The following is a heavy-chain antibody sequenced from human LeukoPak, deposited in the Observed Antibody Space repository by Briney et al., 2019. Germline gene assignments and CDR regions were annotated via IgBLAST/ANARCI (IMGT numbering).Heavy chain of an antibody. CDR2: IYHSGST. Sequence: PGRSLRLSCAASGFTFSSYSMNWVRQPPGKGLEWIGEIYHSGSTNHNPSLKSRVTISVDKSKNEVSLKLSSVTAADTAVYYCARFTYYYDSSGRAYEAFDLWGQGTMVTVSS. D-gene: IGHD3-22*01. J-gene: IGHJ3*01. CDR3: ARFTYYYDSSGRAYEAFDL. V-gene: IGHV4-4*02. CDR1: GFTFSSYSM.